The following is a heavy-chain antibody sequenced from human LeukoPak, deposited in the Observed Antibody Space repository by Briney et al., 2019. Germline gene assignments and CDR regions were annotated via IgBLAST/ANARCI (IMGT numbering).Heavy chain of an antibody. CDR3: ARTREVTYYYGSGSKHFDY. CDR1: GGSISSSNW. CDR2: IYHSGST. D-gene: IGHD3-10*01. V-gene: IGHV4-4*02. J-gene: IGHJ4*02. Sequence: PSETLSLTCAVSGGSISSSNWWSWVRQPPGKGLEWIGEIYHSGSTNYNPSLKSRVTISVDTSKNQFSLKLSSVTAADTAVYYCARTREVTYYYGSGSKHFDYWGQGTLVTVSS.